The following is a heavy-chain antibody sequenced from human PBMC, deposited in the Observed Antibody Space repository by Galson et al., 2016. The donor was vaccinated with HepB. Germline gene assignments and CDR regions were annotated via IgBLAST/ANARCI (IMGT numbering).Heavy chain of an antibody. Sequence: ETLSLTCGVSGASISSSSYYWGWIRQPPGKGLEWIGSIYYSGSTYYNPSLKSRVTTSVDTSKNQFSLKLSSVTAADTAVYYCASQEIDIVVVVAAIAYWGQGTLVTVSS. CDR2: IYYSGST. CDR3: ASQEIDIVVVVAAIAY. J-gene: IGHJ4*02. D-gene: IGHD2-15*01. CDR1: GASISSSSYY. V-gene: IGHV4-39*01.